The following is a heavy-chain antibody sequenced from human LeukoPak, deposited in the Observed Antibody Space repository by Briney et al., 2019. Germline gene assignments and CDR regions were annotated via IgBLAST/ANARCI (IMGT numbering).Heavy chain of an antibody. Sequence: SETLSLTCTVSGASLSSYYWSWIRQPPGKGLEWIGYIYYSGSTSYNPSLKSRVTISVDTSKNQFSLNLSSVTAADTAVYYCARWSLYSSGWYFDYWGQGILVTVSS. CDR2: IYYSGST. CDR3: ARWSLYSSGWYFDY. D-gene: IGHD6-19*01. CDR1: GASLSSYY. V-gene: IGHV4-59*01. J-gene: IGHJ4*02.